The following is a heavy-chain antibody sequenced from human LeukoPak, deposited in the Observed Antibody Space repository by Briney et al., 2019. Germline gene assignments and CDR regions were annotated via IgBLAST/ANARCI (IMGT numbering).Heavy chain of an antibody. CDR1: GFTFSSND. CDR2: ISYDESNK. CDR3: AKGSNTLPLYYFDY. V-gene: IGHV3-30*18. Sequence: PGRSLRLSCAASGFTFSSNDMHWVRQAQGKGLEWVSVISYDESNKYYADSVKGRVTISRDNSKSTLYLQMNSLRAEDTAVYYCAKGSNTLPLYYFDYWGQGTLVTVSS. J-gene: IGHJ4*02. D-gene: IGHD2-15*01.